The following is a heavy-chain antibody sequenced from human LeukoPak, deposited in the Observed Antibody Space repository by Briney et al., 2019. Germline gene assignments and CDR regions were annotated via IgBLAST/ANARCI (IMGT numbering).Heavy chain of an antibody. V-gene: IGHV3-48*01. J-gene: IGHJ4*02. CDR3: ARGPPWLPFDY. Sequence: GGSLRLSCAASGFTFSNYSMNWVRQAPGKGLEWVSYISSSSSTIYYADSVKGRFTISRDNAKNSLYLQMNSLRAEDTAVYYCARGPPWLPFDYWGQGTLVTVSS. CDR2: ISSSSSTI. D-gene: IGHD3-22*01. CDR1: GFTFSNYS.